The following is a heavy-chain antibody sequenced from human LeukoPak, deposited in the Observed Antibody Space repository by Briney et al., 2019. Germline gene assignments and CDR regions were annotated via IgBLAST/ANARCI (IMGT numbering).Heavy chain of an antibody. J-gene: IGHJ4*02. CDR3: ARGVLREYYFDY. V-gene: IGHV4-59*12. CDR2: IYYSGST. Sequence: SETLSLTCTVSGGSISSYYWSWIRQPPGKGLEWIGYIYYSGSTNYNPSLKSRVTISVDTSKNQFSLKLSSVTAADTAVYYCARGVLREYYFDYWGQGTLVTVSS. CDR1: GGSISSYY.